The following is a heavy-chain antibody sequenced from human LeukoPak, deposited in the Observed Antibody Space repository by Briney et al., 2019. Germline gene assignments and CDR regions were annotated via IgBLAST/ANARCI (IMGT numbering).Heavy chain of an antibody. D-gene: IGHD1-7*01. CDR3: ATGGPWELLNY. V-gene: IGHV1-24*01. CDR1: GDTLTELS. J-gene: IGHJ4*02. Sequence: GASVKVSCKVSGDTLTELSTHWVRRAPGKGLEWMGGFDPEHGEMIYAQKLQGRVTMTEDRSTDTAYMELSSLRAEDTAVYYCATGGPWELLNYWGKGTLVSVSS. CDR2: FDPEHGEM.